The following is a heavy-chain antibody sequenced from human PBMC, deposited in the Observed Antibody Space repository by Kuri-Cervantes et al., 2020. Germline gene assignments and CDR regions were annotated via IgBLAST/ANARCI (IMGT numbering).Heavy chain of an antibody. J-gene: IGHJ6*04. CDR2: INWNSGDI. Sequence: GGSLRLCCAASGFIFDDYAMHWVRQAPGKGLEWVSGINWNSGDIHYADSVKGRFTISRDNSKNTLYLQMNSLRAEDTAVYYCAKDFSSTSPTAAVWGKGTTVTVSS. D-gene: IGHD2-2*01. CDR3: AKDFSSTSPTAAV. V-gene: IGHV3-9*01. CDR1: GFIFDDYA.